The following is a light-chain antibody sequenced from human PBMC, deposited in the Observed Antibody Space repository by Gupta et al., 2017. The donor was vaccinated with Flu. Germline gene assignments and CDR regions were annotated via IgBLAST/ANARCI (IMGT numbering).Light chain of an antibody. CDR2: EDR. Sequence: SYELTQPPSVSVSPGQTARITCAGDALPKKYAYWYQQKSGQAPVLIIYEDRKRPSGIPERFSGSSSGTMATLTISGAQVEDEADYYCYSTDTSCNHRVFGGGTNLTVL. CDR3: YSTDTSCNHRV. CDR1: ALPKKY. J-gene: IGLJ3*02. V-gene: IGLV3-10*01.